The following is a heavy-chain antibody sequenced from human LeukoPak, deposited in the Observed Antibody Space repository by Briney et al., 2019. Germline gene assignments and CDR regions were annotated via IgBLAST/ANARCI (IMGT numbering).Heavy chain of an antibody. CDR2: ISYDGSNK. V-gene: IGHV3-30*18. CDR1: GFTFNDYG. Sequence: QSGGSLRLSCAASGFTFNDYGMHWVRQAPGKGLDWVAVISYDGSNKYHADSVKGRFTISRDNSNTLYLQMNSLRVEDTAVYYCAKDQKFRKDIDYWGQGTLVTVSS. CDR3: AKDQKFRKDIDY. J-gene: IGHJ4*02.